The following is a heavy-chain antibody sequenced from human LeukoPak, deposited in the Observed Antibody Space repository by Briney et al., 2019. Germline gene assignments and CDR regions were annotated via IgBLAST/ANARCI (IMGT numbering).Heavy chain of an antibody. Sequence: ASVKVSCKASGYTFTGYYMHWVRQAPGRGLEWMGWINPNSGGTNYAQKFQGRVTMTRDTSISTAYMELSRLRSDDTAVYYCARVGYSYGYFDYWGQGTLVTVSS. CDR1: GYTFTGYY. J-gene: IGHJ4*02. CDR3: ARVGYSYGYFDY. CDR2: INPNSGGT. D-gene: IGHD5-18*01. V-gene: IGHV1-2*02.